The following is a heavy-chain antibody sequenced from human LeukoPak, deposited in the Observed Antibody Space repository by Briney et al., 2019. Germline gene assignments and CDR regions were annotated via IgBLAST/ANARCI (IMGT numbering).Heavy chain of an antibody. V-gene: IGHV3-11*04. J-gene: IGHJ4*02. D-gene: IGHD3-10*01. Sequence: GGSLRLSCAASGFTFSDYYMSWIRQAPGKGLAGVSYISSSGSTIYYADSVKGRFTISRDNAKNSLYLQMNSLRAEDTAVYYCARDRITMVRGVSAYWGQGTLVTVSS. CDR3: ARDRITMVRGVSAY. CDR1: GFTFSDYY. CDR2: ISSSGSTI.